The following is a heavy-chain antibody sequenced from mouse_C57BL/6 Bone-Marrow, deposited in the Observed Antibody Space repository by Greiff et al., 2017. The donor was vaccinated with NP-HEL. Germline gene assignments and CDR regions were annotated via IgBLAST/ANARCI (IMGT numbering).Heavy chain of an antibody. D-gene: IGHD1-1*01. CDR2: INPNNGGT. Sequence: VQLQQSGPELVKPGASVKMSCKASGYTFTDYNMHWVKQSHGKSLEWIGYINPNNGGTSYNQKFKGKATLTVNKSSSTAYMELRSLTSEDSAVYYCARKNSGTTVVAYYYAMDYWGQGTSVTVSS. J-gene: IGHJ4*01. CDR3: ARKNSGTTVVAYYYAMDY. CDR1: GYTFTDYN. V-gene: IGHV1-22*01.